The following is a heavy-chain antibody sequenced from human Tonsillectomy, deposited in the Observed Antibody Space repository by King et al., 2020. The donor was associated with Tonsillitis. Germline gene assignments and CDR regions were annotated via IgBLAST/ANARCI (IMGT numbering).Heavy chain of an antibody. CDR3: AKHDNGDYYYYMDV. CDR2: TSGSGGTT. V-gene: IGHV3-23*04. Sequence: VQLVESGGGLVQPGGSLRLSCAASGITFSSYAMSWVRQAPGTGLEWVSATSGSGGTTYYADSVKGRFTISRDNSKNTLYLQMNSLRAEDTAVYYCAKHDNGDYYYYMDVWGKGTTVTVSS. D-gene: IGHD1-1*01. CDR1: GITFSSYA. J-gene: IGHJ6*03.